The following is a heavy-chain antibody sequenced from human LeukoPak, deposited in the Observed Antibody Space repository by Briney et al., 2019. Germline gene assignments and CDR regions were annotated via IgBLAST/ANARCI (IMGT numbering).Heavy chain of an antibody. J-gene: IGHJ6*03. D-gene: IGHD3-3*01. CDR1: EFSVGSNY. Sequence: PGGSLRLSCAASEFSVGSNYMTWVRQAPGKGLEWVSLIYSGGSTYYADSVKGRFTISRDNAKNSLYLQMNSLRAEDTAVYYCARVEYYDFWSGYYGGRPYYYMDVWGKGTTVTVSS. V-gene: IGHV3-66*01. CDR2: IYSGGST. CDR3: ARVEYYDFWSGYYGGRPYYYMDV.